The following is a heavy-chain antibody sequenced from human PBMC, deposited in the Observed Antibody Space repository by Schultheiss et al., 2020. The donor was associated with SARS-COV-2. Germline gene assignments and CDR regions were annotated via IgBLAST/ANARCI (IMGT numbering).Heavy chain of an antibody. D-gene: IGHD3-3*01. CDR1: GFTFSSYW. CDR2: INGDGSTT. CDR3: ARDRDDFWSGYLVPYNWFDP. J-gene: IGHJ5*02. V-gene: IGHV3-74*01. Sequence: GGSLRLSCAASGFTFSSYWMHWVRQVPGKGLVWVSRINGDGSTTSYADSVKGRFTISRDNAKNTLYLQMNSLRAEDTAVYYCARDRDDFWSGYLVPYNWFDPWCQRTLVTVSS.